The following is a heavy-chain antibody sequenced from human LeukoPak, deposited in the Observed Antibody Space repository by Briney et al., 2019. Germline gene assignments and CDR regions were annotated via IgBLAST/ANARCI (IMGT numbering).Heavy chain of an antibody. V-gene: IGHV1-18*01. CDR3: ASNGVVVPAAPMGAFDI. CDR2: ISAYNGNT. Sequence: AASVKVSCKASGYTFTSYGISWVRQAPGQGLEWMGWISAYNGNTNYAQKLQGRVTMTTDTSTSTAYMELRSLRSDDTAVYYCASNGVVVPAAPMGAFDIWGQGTMVTVSS. CDR1: GYTFTSYG. D-gene: IGHD2-2*01. J-gene: IGHJ3*02.